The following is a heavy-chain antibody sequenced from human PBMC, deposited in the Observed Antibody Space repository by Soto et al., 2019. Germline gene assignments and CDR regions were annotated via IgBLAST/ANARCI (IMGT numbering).Heavy chain of an antibody. CDR1: GGSFSGYY. V-gene: IGHV4-34*01. D-gene: IGHD3-3*01. Sequence: SETLSLTCAVYGGSFSGYYWSWIRQPPGKGLEWIGEINHSGSTNYNPSLKSRVTISVDTSKNQFSLKLSSVTAADTALYYCARAYYDFWSGYYQIYDDWGQGTLVTVSS. CDR3: ARAYYDFWSGYYQIYDD. CDR2: INHSGST. J-gene: IGHJ4*02.